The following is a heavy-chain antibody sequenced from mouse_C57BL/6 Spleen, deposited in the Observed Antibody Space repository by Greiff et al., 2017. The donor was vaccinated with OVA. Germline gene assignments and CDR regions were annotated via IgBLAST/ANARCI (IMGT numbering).Heavy chain of an antibody. J-gene: IGHJ2*01. CDR1: GYTFTDYY. CDR2: INPNNGGT. CDR3: AKREITTVVTPYYFDY. V-gene: IGHV1-26*01. D-gene: IGHD1-1*01. Sequence: EVQLQQSGPELVKPGASVKISCKASGYTFTDYYMNWVKQSHGKSLEWIGDINPNNGGTSYNQKFKGKATLTVDKSSSTAYMELRSLTSDDSAVYYCAKREITTVVTPYYFDYWGQGTTLTVSS.